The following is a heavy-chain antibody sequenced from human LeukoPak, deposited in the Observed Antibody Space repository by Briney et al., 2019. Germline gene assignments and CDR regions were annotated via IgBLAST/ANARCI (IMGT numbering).Heavy chain of an antibody. D-gene: IGHD1-26*01. CDR3: ARDLGPYTGSYYSYYQYMDV. Sequence: ASVKVSCKAYGYNFATSGIGWVRQAPGQGREWLGWISGYNGNTKSAPKLQGRVTMTTDTSTDTAYLELGSLRVDDTAIYYCARDLGPYTGSYYSYYQYMDVWGEGTSVTVS. CDR1: GYNFATSG. CDR2: ISGYNGNT. J-gene: IGHJ6*03. V-gene: IGHV1-18*01.